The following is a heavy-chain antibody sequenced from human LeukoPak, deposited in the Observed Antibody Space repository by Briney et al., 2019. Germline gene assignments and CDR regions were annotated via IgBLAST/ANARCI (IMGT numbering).Heavy chain of an antibody. Sequence: ASVTDSCKASGYTFTSYYMHWVRQAPGQGLEWMGIIDPSGGSTSYAQKFQGRVTMTRDTSTSTVYMELSSLRSEDTAVYYCARDQGDYDYTHHYWGQGTLVTVSS. CDR1: GYTFTSYY. CDR3: ARDQGDYDYTHHY. V-gene: IGHV1-46*01. CDR2: IDPSGGST. J-gene: IGHJ4*02. D-gene: IGHD5-12*01.